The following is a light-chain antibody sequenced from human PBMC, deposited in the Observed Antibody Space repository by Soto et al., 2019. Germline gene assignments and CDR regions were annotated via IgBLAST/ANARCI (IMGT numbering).Light chain of an antibody. CDR3: QSYDSSREGVV. CDR1: SSNIGAGYD. V-gene: IGLV1-40*01. J-gene: IGLJ2*01. CDR2: GNS. Sequence: QSVLTQPTSVSGAPGQRVTISCTGSSSNIGAGYDVHWYQQLPGTAPKLLIYGNSNRPSGVPDRFSGSKSGTSASLAITGLQAEDEADYYCQSYDSSREGVVFGGGTKLTVL.